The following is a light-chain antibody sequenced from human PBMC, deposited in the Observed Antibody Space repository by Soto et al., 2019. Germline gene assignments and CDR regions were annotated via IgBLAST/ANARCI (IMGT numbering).Light chain of an antibody. V-gene: IGKV3-11*01. J-gene: IGKJ2*01. CDR3: HHRSNWPPEDT. CDR1: QPINTY. CDR2: DAS. Sequence: EVLLTQSPATLSFTPGESATLSCRASQPINTYFGWYQQKTGQSPRLLVYDASNRAADIPARFSASGVVTDFTLTISALEPEDFVTYYCHHRSNWPPEDTFGQGTKLEI.